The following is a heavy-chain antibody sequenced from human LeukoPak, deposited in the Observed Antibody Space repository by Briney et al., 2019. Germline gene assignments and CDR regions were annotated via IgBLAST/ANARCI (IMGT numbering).Heavy chain of an antibody. CDR2: IWYDGSNK. V-gene: IGHV3-33*01. D-gene: IGHD6-19*01. Sequence: PGGSLRLSCAPSGFTFSSYGTQWARHPPGKGLEWVAVIWYDGSNKYYADSVKGRFTISRDNSKNTLYLQVNSLRAEDTAVYYCARDPSIAVAAMFDYWGQGTLVTVSS. CDR3: ARDPSIAVAAMFDY. CDR1: GFTFSSYG. J-gene: IGHJ4*02.